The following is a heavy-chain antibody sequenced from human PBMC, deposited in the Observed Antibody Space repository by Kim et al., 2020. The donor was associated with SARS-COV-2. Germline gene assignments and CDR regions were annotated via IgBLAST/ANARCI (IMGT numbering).Heavy chain of an antibody. Sequence: GGSLRLSCAASGFTFSSYAMSWVRQAPGKGLEWVSAISGSGGSTYYADSVKGRFTISRDNSKNTLYLQMNSLRAEDTAVYYCAKDPSFAITGTTNGMDVWGQGTTVTVSS. J-gene: IGHJ6*02. D-gene: IGHD1-20*01. CDR3: AKDPSFAITGTTNGMDV. CDR1: GFTFSSYA. CDR2: ISGSGGST. V-gene: IGHV3-23*01.